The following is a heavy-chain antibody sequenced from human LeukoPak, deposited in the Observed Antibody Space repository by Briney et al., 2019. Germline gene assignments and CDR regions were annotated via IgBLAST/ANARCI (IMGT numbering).Heavy chain of an antibody. Sequence: SETLSLTCAVYGGSFSGYYWSWIRQPPGKGLEWIGEINHSGSTNYNPSLKSRVTISVDTSKNQFSLKLSSVTAADTAVYYCARRSILEPKDIAARLYYYYYMDVWGKGTTVTVSS. CDR1: GGSFSGYY. CDR2: INHSGST. V-gene: IGHV4-34*01. J-gene: IGHJ6*03. D-gene: IGHD6-6*01. CDR3: ARRSILEPKDIAARLYYYYYMDV.